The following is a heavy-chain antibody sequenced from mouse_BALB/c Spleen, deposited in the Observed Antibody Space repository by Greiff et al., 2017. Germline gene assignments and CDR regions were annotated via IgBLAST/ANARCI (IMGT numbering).Heavy chain of an antibody. D-gene: IGHD2-14*01. CDR1: GYSITSDYA. V-gene: IGHV3-2*02. CDR3: ARIYRYVFDY. J-gene: IGHJ4*01. CDR2: ISYSGST. Sequence: EVKVEESGPGLVKPSQSLSLTCTVTGYSITSDYAWNWIRQFPGNKLEWKGYISYSGSTSYNPSLKSRISITRDTSKNQFFLQLNSVTTEDTATYYCARIYRYVFDYWGQGTSVTVSS.